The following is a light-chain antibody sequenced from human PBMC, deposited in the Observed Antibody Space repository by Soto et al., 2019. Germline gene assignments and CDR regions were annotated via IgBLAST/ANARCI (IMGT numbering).Light chain of an antibody. CDR3: SSFTSRFTFV. J-gene: IGLJ1*01. CDR1: RSDVGAYNY. V-gene: IGLV2-14*01. CDR2: EVT. Sequence: SALAQPASVSGSPGQSIAISCTGTRSDVGAYNYVSWYQQHPGKAPKLMISEVTNRPSGVSDRFSGSKSGNTASLTISGLQAEDEADYYCSSFTSRFTFVFGTGTKVT.